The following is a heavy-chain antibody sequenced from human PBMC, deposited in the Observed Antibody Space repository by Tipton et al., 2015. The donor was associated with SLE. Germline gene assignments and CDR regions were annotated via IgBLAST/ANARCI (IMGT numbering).Heavy chain of an antibody. J-gene: IGHJ3*02. Sequence: SLRLSCAASGFSFSSYSMNWIRQAPGKGLEWVSYISSTSSSTIHYEDSVKGLFTISRDNARHSLYLQMNILRCEDTAMYFCARRGMTAFDICGRGTMVTVSA. D-gene: IGHD3-10*01. V-gene: IGHV3-48*01. CDR3: ARRGMTAFDI. CDR1: GFSFSSYS. CDR2: ISSTSSSTI.